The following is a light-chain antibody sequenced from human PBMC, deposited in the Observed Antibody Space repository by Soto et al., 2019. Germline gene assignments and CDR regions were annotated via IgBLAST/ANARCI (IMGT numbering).Light chain of an antibody. Sequence: DIRLNQTPSSLSASVGDRVTITCRASQAIRNDLVWFQQKPGKAPILLIYAASTLQSGVPPRFSGSGSGTDFTLTSSCLQSEDFASYYSQQYYRYPQTCGQGTKVDIK. V-gene: IGKV1-17*01. CDR3: QQYYRYPQT. CDR2: AAS. J-gene: IGKJ1*01. CDR1: QAIRND.